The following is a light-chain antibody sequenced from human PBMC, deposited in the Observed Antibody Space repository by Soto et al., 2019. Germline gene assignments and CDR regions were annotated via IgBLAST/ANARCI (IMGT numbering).Light chain of an antibody. J-gene: IGKJ2*02. CDR2: DAS. CDR3: QHRSNWPRGT. Sequence: EIVLTQSPATLSLSPRERATLSCRASQSVSSYLAWYQQKPGQAPRLLIYDASNRATGIPARFSGSGSGTDFTLSISSLEPEDFAVYYCQHRSNWPRGTFGQGTKLEIK. V-gene: IGKV3-11*01. CDR1: QSVSSY.